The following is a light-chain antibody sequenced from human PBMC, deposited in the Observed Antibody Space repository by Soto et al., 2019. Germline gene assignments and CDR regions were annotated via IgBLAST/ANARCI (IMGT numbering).Light chain of an antibody. V-gene: IGKV3-20*01. J-gene: IGKJ4*01. CDR3: QQYVESPLT. CDR2: GAS. Sequence: ETVLTQSPGTVSLSPGESATLSCRASQSIGKSYLAWFQHKPGQAPRLLIYGASTRATGIPDRFRGSGSGTDFTLTVSRLESEDFAVYYCQQYVESPLTFGGGTKVEIK. CDR1: QSIGKSY.